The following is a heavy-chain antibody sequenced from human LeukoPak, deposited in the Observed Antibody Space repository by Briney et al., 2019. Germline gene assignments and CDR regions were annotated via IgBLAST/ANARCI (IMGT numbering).Heavy chain of an antibody. V-gene: IGHV1-18*01. J-gene: IGHJ5*02. CDR3: ARDPRAEYSSSTRNWFDP. CDR1: GYTLTELS. CDR2: ISAYNGNT. Sequence: GASVKVSCKVSGYTLTELSMHWVRQAPGQGLEWMGWISAYNGNTNYAQKLQGRVTMTTDTSTSTAYMELRSLRSDDTAVYYCARDPRAEYSSSTRNWFDPWGQGTLVTVSS. D-gene: IGHD6-6*01.